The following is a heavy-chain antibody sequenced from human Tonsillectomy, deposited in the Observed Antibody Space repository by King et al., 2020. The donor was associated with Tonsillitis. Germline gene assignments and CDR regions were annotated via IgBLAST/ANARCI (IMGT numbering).Heavy chain of an antibody. J-gene: IGHJ3*02. CDR2: ISAYNGNT. CDR1: GYTFTSYG. CDR3: AKDYYDSSGYQTYNAFDI. Sequence: VQLVESGAEVKKPGASVKVSCKASGYTFTSYGIIWVRQAPGQGLEWMGWISAYNGNTNYAQKLQGRVTMTTDTSTSTAYMELRSLRSEDTAVYYCAKDYYDSSGYQTYNAFDIWGQGTMVTVSS. D-gene: IGHD3-22*01. V-gene: IGHV1-18*04.